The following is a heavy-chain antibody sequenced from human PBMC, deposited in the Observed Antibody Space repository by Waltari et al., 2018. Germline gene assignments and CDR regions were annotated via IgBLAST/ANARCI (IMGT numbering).Heavy chain of an antibody. J-gene: IGHJ5*01. CDR2: VSGTGGLK. D-gene: IGHD3-10*01. Sequence: EVQLLQSGGGLVQPGGSLKLSCVASGFTFSSFARGWVRQAPGKGLEWVSGVSGTGGLKYYADSVKGRFTISRDSAKNTVYLEISSLRADDTAVYYCAKPARGVIEDWFDSWGQGSLVSVSS. CDR3: AKPARGVIEDWFDS. CDR1: GFTFSSFA. V-gene: IGHV3-23*01.